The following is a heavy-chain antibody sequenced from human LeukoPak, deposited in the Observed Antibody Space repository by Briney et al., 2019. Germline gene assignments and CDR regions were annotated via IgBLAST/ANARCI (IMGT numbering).Heavy chain of an antibody. Sequence: PSETLSLTCAAYGGSFSGYYWSWIRQPPGKGLEWIGEINHSGSTNYNPSLKSRVTISVDTSKNQFSLKLSSVTAADTAVYYCARANLGWFDPWGQGTLVTVSS. CDR2: INHSGST. V-gene: IGHV4-34*01. CDR3: ARANLGWFDP. CDR1: GGSFSGYY. J-gene: IGHJ5*02. D-gene: IGHD3-10*01.